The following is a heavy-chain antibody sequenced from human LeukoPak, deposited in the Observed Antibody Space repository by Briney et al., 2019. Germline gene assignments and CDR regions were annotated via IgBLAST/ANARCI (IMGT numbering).Heavy chain of an antibody. Sequence: SETLSLTCAVYGGSFSGYYWSWIRQPPGKGLEWIGEINHNGSTNYNPSLKSRVTISVDTSKNQFSLKLSSVTAADTAVYYCARGRMYYDILTGYSKTWFDPWGQGTLVTVSS. CDR1: GGSFSGYY. CDR2: INHNGST. V-gene: IGHV4-34*01. CDR3: ARGRMYYDILTGYSKTWFDP. D-gene: IGHD3-9*01. J-gene: IGHJ5*02.